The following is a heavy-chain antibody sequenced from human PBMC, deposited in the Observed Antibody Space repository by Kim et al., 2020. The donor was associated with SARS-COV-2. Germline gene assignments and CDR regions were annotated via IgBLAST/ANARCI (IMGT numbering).Heavy chain of an antibody. CDR2: ISYDGSNK. V-gene: IGHV3-30*03. CDR1: GFIFSSYG. CDR3: AREMAGIQLWLDYYAMDV. D-gene: IGHD5-18*01. J-gene: IGHJ6*02. Sequence: GGSLRLSCAASGFIFSSYGMHWVRQAPGKGLEWVAVISYDGSNKYYADSVKGRFTISRDNSKNTLYLQMNSLRVEDTAVYYCAREMAGIQLWLDYYAMDVWGQGTTVTVSS.